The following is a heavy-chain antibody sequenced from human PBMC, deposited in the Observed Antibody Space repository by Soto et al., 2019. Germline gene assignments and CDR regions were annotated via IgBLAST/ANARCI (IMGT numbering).Heavy chain of an antibody. CDR1: GITFSNYW. V-gene: IGHV3-23*01. CDR3: AKALGELSPESYDY. J-gene: IGHJ4*02. D-gene: IGHD3-16*02. CDR2: ISGSGGST. Sequence: PGGSLRLSCAASGITFSNYWMTWVRQAPGKGLEWVSAISGSGGSTHYADSVKGRFTISRDNSKNTLYLQMNSLRAEDTAVYYCAKALGELSPESYDYWGQGTLVTVSS.